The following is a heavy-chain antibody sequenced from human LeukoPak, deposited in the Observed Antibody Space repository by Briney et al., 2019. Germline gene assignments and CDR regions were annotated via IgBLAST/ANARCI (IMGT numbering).Heavy chain of an antibody. Sequence: SETLSLTCTVSGGPISSYYWSWIRQPPGKGLEWIGYIYYSGSTNYNPSLKSRVTISVDTSKNQFSLKLSSVTAADTAVYYCARVIGYCSGGSCYYWFDPWGQGTLVTVSS. J-gene: IGHJ5*02. CDR1: GGPISSYY. CDR2: IYYSGST. V-gene: IGHV4-59*01. CDR3: ARVIGYCSGGSCYYWFDP. D-gene: IGHD2-15*01.